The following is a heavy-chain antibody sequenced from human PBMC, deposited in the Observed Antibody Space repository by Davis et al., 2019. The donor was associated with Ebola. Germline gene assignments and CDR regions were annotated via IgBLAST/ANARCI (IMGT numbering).Heavy chain of an antibody. J-gene: IGHJ4*02. CDR1: GYSFTSHW. CDR2: IYPGDSDT. D-gene: IGHD5-24*01. CDR3: VLWGGNGYRNIDS. V-gene: IGHV5-51*01. Sequence: GESLKISCKGSGYSFTSHWIAWVRQMPGKGLEWMGLIYPGDSDTRYSPSFEGRVTISADKSIATSYLQWSSLKASDTAMYYCVLWGGNGYRNIDSWGQGALVTVSS.